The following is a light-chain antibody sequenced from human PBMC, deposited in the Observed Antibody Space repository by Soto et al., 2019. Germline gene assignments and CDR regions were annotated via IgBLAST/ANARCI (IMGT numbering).Light chain of an antibody. CDR2: EVS. Sequence: QSALTQPPSASGSPGQSVTISCTGTSSDIGGYNYVSWYQHHPGKAPKVMIYEVSKRPSGVPDRFSGSKSGNTASLTVSGLQPEDEADSSCSSYAGSNNLGVFGGGTKLTVL. J-gene: IGLJ3*02. V-gene: IGLV2-8*01. CDR3: SSYAGSNNLGV. CDR1: SSDIGGYNY.